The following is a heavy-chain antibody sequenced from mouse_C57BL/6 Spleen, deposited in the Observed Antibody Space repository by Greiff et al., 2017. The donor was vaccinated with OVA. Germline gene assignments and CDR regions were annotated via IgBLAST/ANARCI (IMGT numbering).Heavy chain of an antibody. V-gene: IGHV2-6*01. J-gene: IGHJ3*01. CDR1: GFSLTSYG. CDR3: ASGGGSPWFAY. CDR2: IWGVGST. Sequence: VQLKESGPGLVAPSQSLSITCTVSGFSLTSYGVDWVRQSPGKGLEWLGVIWGVGSTNYNSALKSRLSISKDNSKSQVFLKMNSLQTDDTAMYYCASGGGSPWFAYWGQGTLVTVSA. D-gene: IGHD1-1*02.